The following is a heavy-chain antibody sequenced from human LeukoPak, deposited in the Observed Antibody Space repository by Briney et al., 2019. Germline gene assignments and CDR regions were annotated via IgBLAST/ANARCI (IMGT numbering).Heavy chain of an antibody. D-gene: IGHD3-16*01. CDR3: VRDTFSPDAFDI. J-gene: IGHJ3*02. CDR1: GFTFSSYS. CDR2: ISTSSSYI. Sequence: SGGSLRLSCAASGFTFSSYSMNWVRQAPGKGLEWVSSISTSSSYIYSADSVKGRFTISRDNAKNSLYLQMNSLRAEATAVYSCVRDTFSPDAFDIWGQGTMVTVSS. V-gene: IGHV3-21*01.